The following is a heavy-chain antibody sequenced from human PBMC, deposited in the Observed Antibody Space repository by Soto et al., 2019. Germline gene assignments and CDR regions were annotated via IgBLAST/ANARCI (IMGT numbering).Heavy chain of an antibody. CDR1: GFTFSSYS. Sequence: EVQLVESGGGLVKPGGSLRLSCEASGFTFSSYSMNWVRQAPGKGLEWVSSISSSSSYIYYADSVKGRFTISRDNAKNSLYLQMNSLRAEDTAVYYCARDSSSAEYFQHWGQGTLVTVSS. CDR2: ISSSSSYI. J-gene: IGHJ1*01. CDR3: ARDSSSAEYFQH. V-gene: IGHV3-21*01.